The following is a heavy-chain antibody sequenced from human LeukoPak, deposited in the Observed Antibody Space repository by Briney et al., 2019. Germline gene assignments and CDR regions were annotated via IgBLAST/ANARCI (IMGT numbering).Heavy chain of an antibody. CDR2: IYHTGNT. V-gene: IGHV4-4*02. CDR1: GCSFSNSYW. D-gene: IGHD5-12*01. Sequence: SGTLSLTCAVSGCSFSNSYWWNWVRQPPGKGLEWIGEIYHTGNTNYNPSLKSRVTISVDKSKNQFSLNVTSVTAADTAVYYCVGGLATGDLNWFDLWGQGTLVTVSS. CDR3: VGGLATGDLNWFDL. J-gene: IGHJ5*02.